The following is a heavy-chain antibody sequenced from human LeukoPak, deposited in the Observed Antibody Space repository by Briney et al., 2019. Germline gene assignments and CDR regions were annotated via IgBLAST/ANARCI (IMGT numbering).Heavy chain of an antibody. V-gene: IGHV4-34*01. J-gene: IGHJ5*02. D-gene: IGHD6-6*01. CDR2: INQKAGT. Sequence: SETPSPTCAVSGGPTRGYYCSWVRQSPRKGREWIGGINQKAGTDHNPSLKSRVTMSIDSAKNQISLNVPAATAADTAIYYCARGRTRLSWIDPWGQGTLVTVSS. CDR1: GGPTRGYY. CDR3: ARGRTRLSWIDP.